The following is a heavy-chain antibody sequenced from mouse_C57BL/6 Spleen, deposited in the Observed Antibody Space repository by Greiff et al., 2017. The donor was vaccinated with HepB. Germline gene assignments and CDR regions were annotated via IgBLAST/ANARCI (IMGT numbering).Heavy chain of an antibody. CDR3: ARDLSTMITAFAY. Sequence: EVMLVESGGGLVKPGGSLKLSCAASGFTFSSYAMSWVRQTPEKRLEWVATISDGGSYTYYPDNVKGRFTISRDNAKNNLYLQMSHLKSEDTAMYYCARDLSTMITAFAYWGQGTLVTVSA. J-gene: IGHJ3*01. CDR1: GFTFSSYA. D-gene: IGHD2-4*01. CDR2: ISDGGSYT. V-gene: IGHV5-4*01.